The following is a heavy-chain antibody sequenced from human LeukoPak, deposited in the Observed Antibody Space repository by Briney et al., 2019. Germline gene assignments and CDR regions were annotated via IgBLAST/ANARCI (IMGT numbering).Heavy chain of an antibody. V-gene: IGHV3-21*01. CDR1: GFTFSSYS. CDR3: ARDKLVGDSYFEY. CDR2: ISSSSSYI. D-gene: IGHD1-26*01. J-gene: IGHJ4*02. Sequence: GGSLRLSCAASGFTFSSYSMNWVRQAPGKGLEWVSSISSSSSYIYYADSVKGRFTISRDNAKNSLYLQMNSLRAEDAAVYYCARDKLVGDSYFEYWGQGTLVTVSS.